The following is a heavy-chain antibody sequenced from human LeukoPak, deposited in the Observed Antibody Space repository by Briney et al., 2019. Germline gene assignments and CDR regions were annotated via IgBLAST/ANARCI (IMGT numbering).Heavy chain of an antibody. CDR1: GGSFSGYY. J-gene: IGHJ4*02. Sequence: SETLSLTCAVYGGSFSGYYWSWLRQPPGKGLEWIGEINHSGSTNYNPSLKSRVTISVDTSKNQFSLKLSSVTAADTAVYYCARRNRAAAGTAYFDYWGQGTLVTVSS. V-gene: IGHV4-34*01. CDR3: ARRNRAAAGTAYFDY. D-gene: IGHD6-13*01. CDR2: INHSGST.